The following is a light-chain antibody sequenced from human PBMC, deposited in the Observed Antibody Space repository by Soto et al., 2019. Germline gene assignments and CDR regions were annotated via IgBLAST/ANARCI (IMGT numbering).Light chain of an antibody. CDR2: KAS. Sequence: DSQMTQYPSTLSASIGDRVTISCRAGQSISSWLAWYQQKPGKAPKLLISKASTLQSGVPPRFSGSGSGTEFALTISSLQPDDFATYYCPQYESYPMTFGGGTKVEIK. V-gene: IGKV1-5*03. CDR3: PQYESYPMT. J-gene: IGKJ4*01. CDR1: QSISSW.